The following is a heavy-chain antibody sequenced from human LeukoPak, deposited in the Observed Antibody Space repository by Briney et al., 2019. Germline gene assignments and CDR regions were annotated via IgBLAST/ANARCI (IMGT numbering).Heavy chain of an antibody. D-gene: IGHD3-10*01. CDR2: ISYDGTNK. V-gene: IGHV3-30*04. CDR3: ARDRKFLSFGAPYDLDY. Sequence: PWRSLTLTCAASGFTFSSYDMHWVRQAPGKGLEWVAVISYDGTNKYYADSLKGRFTISRDKSKNTLYLQMNTLRADDTAVYYCARDRKFLSFGAPYDLDYWRQPTQPTDPS. J-gene: IGHJ4*02. CDR1: GFTFSSYD.